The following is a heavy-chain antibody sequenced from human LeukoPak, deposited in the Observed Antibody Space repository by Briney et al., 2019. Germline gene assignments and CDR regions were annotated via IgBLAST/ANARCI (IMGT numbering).Heavy chain of an antibody. D-gene: IGHD3-10*01. CDR1: GFTFSTYA. Sequence: PTGGSLRLSCSASGFTFSTYAMHWVRQAPGKGLEGVSYIDTSGSTKYYADSVKGRFIISRDNAKNSLYLQMHSLRAEDTAVYYCARDFGLDNWGQGTLVTVSS. V-gene: IGHV3-48*03. CDR3: ARDFGLDN. CDR2: IDTSGSTK. J-gene: IGHJ4*02.